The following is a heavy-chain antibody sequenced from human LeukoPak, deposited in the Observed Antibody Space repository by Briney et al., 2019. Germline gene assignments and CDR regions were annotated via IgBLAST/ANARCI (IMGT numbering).Heavy chain of an antibody. Sequence: GGSLRLSCAASGFSFSGSAMHWVRQASGKGLEWVGRIRSKANSYATSYGESVKGRFTISRDDSKNTAFLQMNSLKTEDTAVYYCTRRYYYDSSGSLNGDYWGQGTLVTVSS. CDR3: TRRYYYDSSGSLNGDY. CDR1: GFSFSGSA. J-gene: IGHJ4*02. CDR2: IRSKANSYAT. V-gene: IGHV3-73*01. D-gene: IGHD3-22*01.